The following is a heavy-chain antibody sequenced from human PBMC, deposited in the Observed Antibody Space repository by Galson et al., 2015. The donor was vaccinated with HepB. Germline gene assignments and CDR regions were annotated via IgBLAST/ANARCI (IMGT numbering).Heavy chain of an antibody. CDR3: GRAGTGVVPSAIRAFDI. CDR1: GGTFSSYG. Sequence: SVKVSCKASGGTFSSYGISWVRQAPGQGLEWMGMIIPVLGLANYAQRFQGRVTITADKSTSTAYMELRSLRSEDTAVYYCGRAGTGVVPSAIRAFDIWGQGTMVTVSS. V-gene: IGHV1-69*04. D-gene: IGHD2-2*02. J-gene: IGHJ3*02. CDR2: IIPVLGLA.